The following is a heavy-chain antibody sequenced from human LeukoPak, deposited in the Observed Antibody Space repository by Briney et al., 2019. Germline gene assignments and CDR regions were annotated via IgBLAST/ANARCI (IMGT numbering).Heavy chain of an antibody. D-gene: IGHD2-2*02. J-gene: IGHJ5*02. Sequence: ASVKVSCKASGYTFTSYGISWVRQAPGQGLEWMGWISAYNGNTNYAQKLQGRVTMTTDTSTSTAYMELGSLRSDDTAVYYCATLRTYCSSTSCYSWFDPWGQGTLVTVSS. CDR3: ATLRTYCSSTSCYSWFDP. CDR1: GYTFTSYG. V-gene: IGHV1-18*01. CDR2: ISAYNGNT.